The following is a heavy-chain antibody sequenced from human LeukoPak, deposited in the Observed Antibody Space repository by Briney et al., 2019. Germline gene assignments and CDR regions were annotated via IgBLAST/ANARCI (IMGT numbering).Heavy chain of an antibody. V-gene: IGHV3-21*01. CDR2: ISSSSSYI. J-gene: IGHJ4*02. D-gene: IGHD3-22*01. CDR3: ARDRGYYDSSGYPDY. CDR1: GFTFSSYS. Sequence: GGSLRLSCAASGFTFSSYSMNWVRQAPGKGLEWVSSISSSSSYIYYADSVKGRFTISRDNAKNSLYLQMNSLRAEDTAVYYCARDRGYYDSSGYPDYWGQGTLVTVSS.